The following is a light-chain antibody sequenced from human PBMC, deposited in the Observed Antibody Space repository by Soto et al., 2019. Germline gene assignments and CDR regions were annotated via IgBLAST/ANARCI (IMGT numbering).Light chain of an antibody. J-gene: IGKJ1*01. V-gene: IGKV1-5*03. CDR3: QQYNSYPWT. Sequence: DIKMTQSPSTLSASVGDRVTITCRASHSISSWLAWYQQKPGKAPKLLIYKASSLESGVPSRFSGSGSGTEFTLTISSLQPDDIATYYCQQYNSYPWTFGQGTKVEIK. CDR1: HSISSW. CDR2: KAS.